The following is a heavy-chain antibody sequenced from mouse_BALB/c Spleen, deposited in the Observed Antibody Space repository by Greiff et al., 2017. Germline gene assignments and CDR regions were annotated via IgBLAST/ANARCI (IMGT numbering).Heavy chain of an antibody. V-gene: IGHV6-6*02. CDR1: GFTFSNYW. J-gene: IGHJ4*01. CDR2: IRLKSNNYAT. Sequence: EVKLEESGGGLVQPGGSMKLSCVASGFTFSNYWMNWVRQSPEKGLEWVAEIRLKSNNYATHYAESVKGRFTISRDDSKSSVYLQMNNLRAEDTGIYYCTRYLDYWGQGTSVTVSS. CDR3: TRYLDY.